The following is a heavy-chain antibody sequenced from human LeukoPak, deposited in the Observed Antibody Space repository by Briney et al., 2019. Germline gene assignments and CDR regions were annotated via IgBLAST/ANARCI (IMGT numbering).Heavy chain of an antibody. CDR3: ARRPLLREYSGSFHFDY. D-gene: IGHD1-26*01. Sequence: PGGSLRLSCAASGFTVSSNYMSWVRQAPGKGLEWVSVICSGGSTYYADSVKGRFTISRDNSKNTLYLQMNSLRSDDTAVYYCARRPLLREYSGSFHFDYWGQGTLVTVSS. J-gene: IGHJ4*02. CDR1: GFTVSSNY. V-gene: IGHV3-53*05. CDR2: ICSGGST.